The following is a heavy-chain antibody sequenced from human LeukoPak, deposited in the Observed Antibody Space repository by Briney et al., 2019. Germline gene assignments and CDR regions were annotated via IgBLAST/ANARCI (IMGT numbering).Heavy chain of an antibody. CDR3: ASNYYGSGSLDY. V-gene: IGHV4-39*01. CDR1: GGSISSSSYY. CDR2: IYYSGST. J-gene: IGHJ4*02. Sequence: TSETLSLTCTVSGGSISSSSYYWGWIRQPPGKGLEWIGSIYYSGSTYYNPSLKSRVTISVDTSKNQFSLKVSSVTAADTAVYYCASNYYGSGSLDYWGQGNLVTVSS. D-gene: IGHD3-10*01.